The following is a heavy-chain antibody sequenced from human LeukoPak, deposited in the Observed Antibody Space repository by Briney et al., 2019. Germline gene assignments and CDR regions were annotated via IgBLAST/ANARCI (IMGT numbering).Heavy chain of an antibody. J-gene: IGHJ6*03. CDR3: AKDRAYYDILTYYYYMDV. CDR2: ISGSGGST. CDR1: GFTSSSYA. Sequence: PGGSLRLSCAASGFTSSSYAMSWVRQAPGKGLEWVSAISGSGGSTYYADSVKGRFTISRDNSKNTLYLQMNSLRAEDTAVYYCAKDRAYYDILTYYYYMDVWGKGTTVTVSS. V-gene: IGHV3-23*01. D-gene: IGHD3-9*01.